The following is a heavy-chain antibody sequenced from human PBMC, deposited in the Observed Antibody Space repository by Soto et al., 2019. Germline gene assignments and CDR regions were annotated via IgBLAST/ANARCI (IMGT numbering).Heavy chain of an antibody. CDR2: VYHTGST. V-gene: IGHV4-4*02. J-gene: IGHJ5*02. CDR3: ARVPSP. CDR1: GGSISSTNW. Sequence: SSETLSLTCVVSGGSISSTNWWTWVRQTPGKGLEWIGEVYHTGSTKYNPSLKNRVTISLDKSNNQFSLKLKSVTAADTAVYYCARVPSPWGQGTLVTVSS.